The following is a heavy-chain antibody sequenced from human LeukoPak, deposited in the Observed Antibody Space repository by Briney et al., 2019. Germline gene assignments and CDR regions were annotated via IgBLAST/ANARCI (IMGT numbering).Heavy chain of an antibody. D-gene: IGHD3-22*01. Sequence: SVKVSCKASGGTFSSYAISWVRQAPGQGLEWMGGIIPTFGTANYAQKFQGRVTITTDESTSTAYMELSSLRSEDTAVYYCAREGGGRYYDSSGYYYPYFDYWGQGTLVTVSS. CDR2: IIPTFGTA. CDR1: GGTFSSYA. V-gene: IGHV1-69*05. J-gene: IGHJ4*02. CDR3: AREGGGRYYDSSGYYYPYFDY.